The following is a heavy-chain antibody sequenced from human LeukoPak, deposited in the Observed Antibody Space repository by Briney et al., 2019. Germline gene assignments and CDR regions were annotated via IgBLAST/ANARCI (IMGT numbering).Heavy chain of an antibody. V-gene: IGHV3-30-3*01. D-gene: IGHD3-22*01. Sequence: PGGSLRLSCAASGFTFSSYAMHWVRQAPGKGLVWVAVISYDGSNKYYADSVKGRFTISRDNSKNTLYLQMNSLRAEDTAVYYCARGRYYYDSSGSIRGPPEGPWGQGTLVTVSS. CDR2: ISYDGSNK. J-gene: IGHJ5*02. CDR3: ARGRYYYDSSGSIRGPPEGP. CDR1: GFTFSSYA.